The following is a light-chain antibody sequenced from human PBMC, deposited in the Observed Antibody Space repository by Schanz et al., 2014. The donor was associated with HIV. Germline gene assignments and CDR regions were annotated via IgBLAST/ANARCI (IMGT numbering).Light chain of an antibody. CDR1: SSDIGTYNS. Sequence: QSALTQPASVSGSPGQSITFSCTGTSSDIGTYNSVSWYQQHPGKAPQLIIYDVSHRPSGISDRFSGSKSDNSASLTISGLQPEDEADYYCSSYTTTSALFVFGSGTQLTVL. V-gene: IGLV2-14*03. CDR2: DVS. CDR3: SSYTTTSALFV. J-gene: IGLJ1*01.